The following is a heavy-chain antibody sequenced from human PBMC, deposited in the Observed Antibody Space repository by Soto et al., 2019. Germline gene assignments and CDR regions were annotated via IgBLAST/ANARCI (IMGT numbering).Heavy chain of an antibody. CDR1: GGTFSSYA. CDR2: IIPIFGTA. D-gene: IGHD2-2*01. Sequence: QVQLVQSGAEVKKPGSSVKVSCKASGGTFSSYAISWVRQAPGQGLEWMGGIIPIFGTANYAQKFQGRVTITADESTSTAYMELSSLRSEDTAVYYCARERDIVPAGREGSWFDPWGQGTLVTVSS. V-gene: IGHV1-69*01. J-gene: IGHJ5*02. CDR3: ARERDIVPAGREGSWFDP.